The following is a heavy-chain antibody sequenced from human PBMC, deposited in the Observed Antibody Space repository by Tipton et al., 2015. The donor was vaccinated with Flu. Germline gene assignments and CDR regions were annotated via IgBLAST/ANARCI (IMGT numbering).Heavy chain of an antibody. CDR1: SGSVSGHY. CDR3: ARHGGYYFDY. CDR2: INHSRRT. V-gene: IGHV4-34*01. D-gene: IGHD4-23*01. J-gene: IGHJ4*02. Sequence: LRLSCAVYSGSVSGHYWSWIRQPPGKGLEWIGEINHSRRTNYNPSLKSRVTISVDTSKNQFSLKLSSVNAADTAVYYCARHGGYYFDYWGQGTLVTVSS.